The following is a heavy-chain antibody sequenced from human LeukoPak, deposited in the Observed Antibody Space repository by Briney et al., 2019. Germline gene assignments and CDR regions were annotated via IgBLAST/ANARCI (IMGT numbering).Heavy chain of an antibody. CDR3: ARETGYSGSYYFDY. J-gene: IGHJ4*02. CDR1: GFTFSSYG. Sequence: GGSLRLSCAASGFTFSSYGMSWVRQAPGKGLEWVSAISGSGGSTYYADSVKGRFTISRDNSKNTLYLQMNSLRAEDTAVYYCARETGYSGSYYFDYWGQGTLVTVSS. D-gene: IGHD1-26*01. V-gene: IGHV3-23*01. CDR2: ISGSGGST.